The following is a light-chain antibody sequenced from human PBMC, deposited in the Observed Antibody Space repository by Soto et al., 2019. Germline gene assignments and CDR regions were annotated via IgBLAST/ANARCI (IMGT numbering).Light chain of an antibody. J-gene: IGKJ1*01. CDR1: QSVTSSS. V-gene: IGKV3-20*01. Sequence: EIVLTQSPSTLSLSPGERATLSCRASQSVTSSSLAWYQQKPGQAPRLLIYGASSRATGIPDKFSGSGSGTHFTLNINRLEPEDFAVYYCHQYGSSPWTFGQGTKVEIK. CDR3: HQYGSSPWT. CDR2: GAS.